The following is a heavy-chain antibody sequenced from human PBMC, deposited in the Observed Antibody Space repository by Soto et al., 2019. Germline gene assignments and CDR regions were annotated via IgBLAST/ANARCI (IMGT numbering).Heavy chain of an antibody. CDR3: ARDESYYYGVDV. J-gene: IGHJ6*02. CDR2: IKQDGSEK. V-gene: IGHV3-7*01. CDR1: GFTFRRYW. Sequence: EVQLVESGGGLVQPGGSLRLSCAGSGFTFRRYWMSWVRQAPGKGLEWVANIKQDGSEKYYVDSVKGRFTISRDNAKNSLYLQMSSLRAEDTAVYYCARDESYYYGVDVWGQGTTVTVSS.